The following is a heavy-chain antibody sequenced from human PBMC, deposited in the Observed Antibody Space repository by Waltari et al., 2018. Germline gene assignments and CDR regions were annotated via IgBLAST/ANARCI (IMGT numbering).Heavy chain of an antibody. D-gene: IGHD2-2*02. J-gene: IGHJ4*02. V-gene: IGHV3-30*04. CDR3: AREDICRSTTCYTLDY. CDR2: MVYYGNKK. Sequence: QVQMVESGGGVVQPGRSLRLSCAASGFTFSSYSIHWVRQAPGKGLGGVGLMVYYGNKKDYADSGKGRFNVSRENSKNTVYLQLNSLRVEDTAVYYCAREDICRSTTCYTLDYWGLGTLVTVSS. CDR1: GFTFSSYS.